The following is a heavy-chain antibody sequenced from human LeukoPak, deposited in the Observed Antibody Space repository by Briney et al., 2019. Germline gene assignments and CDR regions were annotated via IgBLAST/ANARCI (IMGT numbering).Heavy chain of an antibody. Sequence: GGSLRLSCAASGFTFSSYGMHWVRQAPGKGLEGVAFIRYDGSNKYYADSVKGRFTISRDNSKNTLYLQMNSLRAEDTAVYYCAKDNIWGSYRTTYFDYWGQGTLVTVSS. V-gene: IGHV3-30*02. J-gene: IGHJ4*02. CDR3: AKDNIWGSYRTTYFDY. CDR2: IRYDGSNK. CDR1: GFTFSSYG. D-gene: IGHD3-16*02.